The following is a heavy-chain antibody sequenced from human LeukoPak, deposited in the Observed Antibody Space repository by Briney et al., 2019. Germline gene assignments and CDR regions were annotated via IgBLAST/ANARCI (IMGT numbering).Heavy chain of an antibody. CDR2: IIPIFGTA. D-gene: IGHD4-23*01. J-gene: IGHJ6*03. Sequence: SVTVSCKASGGTFSSYAISWVRQAPGQGLEWMGGIIPIFGTANYAQKFQGRVTITTDESTSTAYMELSSLGSEDTAVYYCAGYSYGGNSPLRYYYYMDVWGKGTTVTVSS. CDR1: GGTFSSYA. CDR3: AGYSYGGNSPLRYYYYMDV. V-gene: IGHV1-69*05.